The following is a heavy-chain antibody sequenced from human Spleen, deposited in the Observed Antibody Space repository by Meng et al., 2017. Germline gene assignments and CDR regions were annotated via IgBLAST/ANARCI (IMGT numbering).Heavy chain of an antibody. J-gene: IGHJ4*02. CDR1: GYSISSGYY. D-gene: IGHD3-22*01. CDR3: ARVNPYYYYDSSGYYDY. Sequence: SETLSLTCTVSGYSISSGYYWGWIRQPPGKGLEWIGSIYHSGSTYYNPSLKSRVTISVDTSKNQFSLKLSSVTAADTAVYYCARVNPYYYYDSSGYYDYWGQGTLVTVSS. CDR2: IYHSGST. V-gene: IGHV4-38-2*02.